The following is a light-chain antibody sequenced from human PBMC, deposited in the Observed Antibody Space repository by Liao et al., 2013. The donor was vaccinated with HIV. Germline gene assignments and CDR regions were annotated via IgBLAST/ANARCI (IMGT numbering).Light chain of an antibody. V-gene: IGLV3-1*01. J-gene: IGLJ3*02. Sequence: SYGLTQPPSVSVSAGQTATITCYGDNLSNILSNKYLHWYLQRPGQSPVLVMYQDSKRPSGIPGRFSGSNSGNTATLTISRVEAGDEADYYCQVWDSSTDWVFGGGTNLAVL. CDR1: NLSNILSNKY. CDR2: QDS. CDR3: QVWDSSTDWV.